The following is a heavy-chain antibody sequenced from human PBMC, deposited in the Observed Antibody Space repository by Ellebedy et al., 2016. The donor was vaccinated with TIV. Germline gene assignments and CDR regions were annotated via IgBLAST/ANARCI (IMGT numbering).Heavy chain of an antibody. Sequence: PGGSLRLSCAASGVTLSNVWMTWVRQAPGKGLEWVGRIRSNTDGGTTDYAAPVKGRFTISRDNAKNSVYLQMNSLRDEDTAVYYCARDRGTSWVEFDYWGQGTLVTVSS. V-gene: IGHV3-15*01. CDR3: ARDRGTSWVEFDY. D-gene: IGHD6-13*01. CDR1: GVTLSNVW. CDR2: IRSNTDGGTT. J-gene: IGHJ4*02.